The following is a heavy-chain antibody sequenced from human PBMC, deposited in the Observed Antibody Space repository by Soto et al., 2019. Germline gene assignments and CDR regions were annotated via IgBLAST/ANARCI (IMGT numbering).Heavy chain of an antibody. CDR2: MNPNSGNT. V-gene: IGHV1-8*01. Sequence: GASVKVSCKASGYTFTSYDINWVRQATGQGLEWMGWMNPNSGNTGYAQKFQGRVTMTRNTSISTAYMELSSLRSEDTAVYYCARNGDDYNWFDPRGQGTLLTVSS. D-gene: IGHD1-1*01. J-gene: IGHJ5*02. CDR3: ARNGDDYNWFDP. CDR1: GYTFTSYD.